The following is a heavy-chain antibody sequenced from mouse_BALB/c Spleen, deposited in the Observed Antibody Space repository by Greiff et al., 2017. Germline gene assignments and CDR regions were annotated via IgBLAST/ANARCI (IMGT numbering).Heavy chain of an antibody. CDR3: ARDGGSGYRYYYAMDY. D-gene: IGHD3-1*01. CDR2: IWGDGST. Sequence: VKLMESGPGLVAPSQSLSITCTVSGFSLTGYGVNWVRQPPGKGLEWLGMIWGDGSTDYNSALKSRLSISKDNSKSQVFLKMNSLQTDDTARYYCARDGGSGYRYYYAMDYWGQGTSVTVSS. V-gene: IGHV2-6-7*01. CDR1: GFSLTGYG. J-gene: IGHJ4*01.